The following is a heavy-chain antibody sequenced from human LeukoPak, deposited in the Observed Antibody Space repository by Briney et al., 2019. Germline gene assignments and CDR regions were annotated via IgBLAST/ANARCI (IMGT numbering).Heavy chain of an antibody. J-gene: IGHJ4*02. CDR3: AKRISGWYFTDY. CDR2: ITGSGGNT. CDR1: GFTFSSYA. V-gene: IGHV3-23*01. Sequence: GGSLRLSCAASGFTFSSYAMSWVRLAPGKGLEWVSAITGSGGNTHYTNSVKGRFTISRDNSKNTLYLQMNSLRAEDTAVYYCAKRISGWYFTDYWGQGTLVTVSS. D-gene: IGHD6-19*01.